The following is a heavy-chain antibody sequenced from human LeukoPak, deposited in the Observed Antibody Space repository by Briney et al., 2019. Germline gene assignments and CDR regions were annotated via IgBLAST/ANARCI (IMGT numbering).Heavy chain of an antibody. CDR3: ARQQYSSSWYY. D-gene: IGHD6-13*01. CDR1: GYSFSTFW. CDR2: IYPADSDT. J-gene: IGHJ4*02. Sequence: GESLKISCNGSGYSFSTFWIAWVRQMPGKGLEWMGIIYPADSDTRYSPSFQGQVTISADKSINTAYLQWSSLKASDTAIYYCARQQYSSSWYYWGQGTLVTVSS. V-gene: IGHV5-51*01.